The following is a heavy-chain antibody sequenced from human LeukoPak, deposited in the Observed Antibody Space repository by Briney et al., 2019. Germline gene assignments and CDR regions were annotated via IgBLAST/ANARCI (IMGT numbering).Heavy chain of an antibody. CDR2: SNSNTGYP. CDR3: ARASGSDY. Sequence: ASVTVSCKASGYTGTSYAMSWERQATGQGPEWMGWSNSNTGYPTYAQCFTGLIVCSLDTSVSTTYQQISSLKAVATAVYYCARASGSDYWGQGTLVTVSS. J-gene: IGHJ4*02. V-gene: IGHV7-4-1*02. D-gene: IGHD7-27*01. CDR1: GYTGTSYA.